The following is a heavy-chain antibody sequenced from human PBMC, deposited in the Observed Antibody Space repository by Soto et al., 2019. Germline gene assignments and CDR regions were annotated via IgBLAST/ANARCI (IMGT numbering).Heavy chain of an antibody. D-gene: IGHD6-6*01. Sequence: PSETLSLTCTVSGGSINDFYWGWIRQPPGKGLEWIGYIYYSGSTDYNPSLKGRVTISVDTSKNQFSLKLRSVTAADTAVYYCARVGGVAARTFDYWGQGTLVTVSS. V-gene: IGHV4-59*01. CDR3: ARVGGVAARTFDY. J-gene: IGHJ4*02. CDR2: IYYSGST. CDR1: GGSINDFY.